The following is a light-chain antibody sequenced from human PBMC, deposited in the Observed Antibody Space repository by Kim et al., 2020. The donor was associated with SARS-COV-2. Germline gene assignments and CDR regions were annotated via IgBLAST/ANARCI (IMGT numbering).Light chain of an antibody. J-gene: IGLJ2*01. Sequence: SYELTQPPSVSVAPGTTARIPCGGNIIERESVHWYQQKPGQVPVLIIYYDGERPSGIPERFSGSTSGNTATLTISRVEAGDEADYHCQVWAFSGSQAIFG. CDR2: YDG. CDR3: QVWAFSGSQAI. V-gene: IGLV3-21*01. CDR1: IIERES.